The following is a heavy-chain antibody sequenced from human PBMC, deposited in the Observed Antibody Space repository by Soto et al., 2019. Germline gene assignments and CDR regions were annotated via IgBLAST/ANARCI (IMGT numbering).Heavy chain of an antibody. CDR2: MNPNSGHT. D-gene: IGHD2-2*01. V-gene: IGHV1-8*01. Sequence: QVQLVQSGAEVKKPGASVKVSCKASGDTFTSYDINWVRQATGQGLEWMGWMNPNSGHTGYAQKFQGXXTXTXXTSISTAYMELSSLTSEDTAVYYCANGGSTSAFDIWGQGTMVTVSS. CDR1: GDTFTSYD. CDR3: ANGGSTSAFDI. J-gene: IGHJ3*02.